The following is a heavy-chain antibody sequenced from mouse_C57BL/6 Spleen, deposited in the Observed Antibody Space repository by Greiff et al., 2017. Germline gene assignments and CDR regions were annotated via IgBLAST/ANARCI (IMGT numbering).Heavy chain of an antibody. CDR1: GFSFNTYA. J-gene: IGHJ4*01. V-gene: IGHV10-1*01. Sequence: EVQLVESGGGLVQPKGSLKLSCAASGFSFNTYAMNWVRQAPGKGLEWVARIRSKSNNYATYYADSVKDRFTISRDDSESMLYLQMNNLKTEDTAMYYCVRREGYYAMDYWGQGTSVTVSS. CDR2: IRSKSNNYAT. CDR3: VRREGYYAMDY.